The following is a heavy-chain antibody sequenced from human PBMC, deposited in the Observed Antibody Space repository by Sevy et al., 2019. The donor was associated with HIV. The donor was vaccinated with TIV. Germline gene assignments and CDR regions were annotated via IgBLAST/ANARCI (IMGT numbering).Heavy chain of an antibody. CDR3: ARGGDNRTYYYGSGRIPYYYYGMDV. CDR2: IYSGGST. Sequence: GGSLRLSCAASGFTVSSNYMSWVRQAPGKGLEWVSVIYSGGSTYYADSVKGRYTITRDNSKNTLYLQMNSLRAEDTAVNYCARGGDNRTYYYGSGRIPYYYYGMDVWGQGTTVTVSS. J-gene: IGHJ6*02. D-gene: IGHD3-10*01. CDR1: GFTVSSNY. V-gene: IGHV3-53*01.